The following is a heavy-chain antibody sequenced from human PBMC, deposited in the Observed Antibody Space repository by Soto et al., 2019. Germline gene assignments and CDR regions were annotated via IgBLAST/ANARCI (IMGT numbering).Heavy chain of an antibody. Sequence: SQTLPLTCAISGDRLSRDTPAWNWTRQSPSRGLEWLGRTYYRSKWYNDYAVAVKSRITINPDTSKNQFSLQLNSVTPEDTAVYYCAGGNTRYCTSTSCFAPWYFDYWGPGTLVTVSS. CDR2: TYYRSKWYN. J-gene: IGHJ4*02. D-gene: IGHD2-2*01. CDR1: GDRLSRDTPA. CDR3: AGGNTRYCTSTSCFAPWYFDY. V-gene: IGHV6-1*01.